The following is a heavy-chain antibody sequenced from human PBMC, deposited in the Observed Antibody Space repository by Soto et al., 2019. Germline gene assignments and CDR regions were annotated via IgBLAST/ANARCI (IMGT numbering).Heavy chain of an antibody. D-gene: IGHD3-22*01. CDR3: ARHPPPGYYYDSSGYYGYFQH. V-gene: IGHV3-23*01. CDR2: ISGTGGGT. CDR1: GFTFWTYA. Sequence: GGSLRLSCAASGFTFWTYAMSWVRQAPGKGLEWVSVISGTGGGTSYADSVKGRFTISRDNSKNTLYLQMNSLGVEDTAVYYCARHPPPGYYYDSSGYYGYFQHWGQGTPVTVSS. J-gene: IGHJ1*01.